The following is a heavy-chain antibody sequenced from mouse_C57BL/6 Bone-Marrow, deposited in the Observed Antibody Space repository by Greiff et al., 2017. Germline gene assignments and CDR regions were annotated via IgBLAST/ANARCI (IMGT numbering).Heavy chain of an antibody. V-gene: IGHV1-15*01. D-gene: IGHD4-1*01. CDR2: FDPETGGT. J-gene: IGHJ3*01. Sequence: QVQLQQSGAELVRPGASVTLSCKASGYTFTDYEMHWVKQTPVHGLEWIGAFDPETGGTAYNQKFKGKAILTADKSSSTAYMELRSLTSEDSAVYYCTRGLGLDWFAYWGQGTLVTVSA. CDR3: TRGLGLDWFAY. CDR1: GYTFTDYE.